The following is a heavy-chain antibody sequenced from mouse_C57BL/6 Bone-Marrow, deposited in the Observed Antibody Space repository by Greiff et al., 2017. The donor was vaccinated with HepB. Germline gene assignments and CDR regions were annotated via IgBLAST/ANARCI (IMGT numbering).Heavy chain of an antibody. CDR1: GYTFTDYN. V-gene: IGHV1-22*01. CDR2: INPNNGGT. CDR3: ARTELGAY. J-gene: IGHJ3*01. D-gene: IGHD3-3*01. Sequence: VHVKQSGPELVKPGASVKMSCKASGYTFTDYNMHWVKQSHGKSLEWIGYINPNNGGTSYNQKFKGKATLTVNKSSSTAYMERRSLTSEDSAVYYCARTELGAYWGQGTLVTVSA.